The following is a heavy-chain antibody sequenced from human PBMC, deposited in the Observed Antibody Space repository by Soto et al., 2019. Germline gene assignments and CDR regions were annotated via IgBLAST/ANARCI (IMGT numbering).Heavy chain of an antibody. CDR3: ARVMKQWLMIFDY. V-gene: IGHV1-8*01. CDR1: GYTFTSYD. CDR2: MNPNSGNT. J-gene: IGHJ4*02. D-gene: IGHD6-19*01. Sequence: GASVKVSCKASGYTFTSYDINWVRQATGQGLEWMGWMNPNSGNTGYAQKFQGRVTMTRNTSISTAYMELSSLRSEDTAVYYCARVMKQWLMIFDYWGQGTLVTVSS.